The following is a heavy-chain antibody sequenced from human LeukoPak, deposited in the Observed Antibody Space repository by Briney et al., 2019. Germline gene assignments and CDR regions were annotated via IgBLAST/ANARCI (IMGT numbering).Heavy chain of an antibody. CDR3: ARDPFDY. J-gene: IGHJ4*02. CDR2: VYSSGST. V-gene: IGHV4-4*07. Sequence: SETLSLTCTVSGGSISGYYWSWIRQPPGKGLELIGRVYSSGSTNYNPALKSRVTMSVDTSKNQFSLKLSSVTAADTAVYYCARDPFDYWGQGTLVTVSS. CDR1: GGSISGYY.